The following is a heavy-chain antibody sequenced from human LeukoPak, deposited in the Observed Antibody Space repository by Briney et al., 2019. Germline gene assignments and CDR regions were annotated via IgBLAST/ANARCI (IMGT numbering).Heavy chain of an antibody. CDR3: ARPLRYFDWDYFDY. V-gene: IGHV3-11*01. CDR1: GFTFNDYY. D-gene: IGHD3-9*01. CDR2: ISSSGSTI. J-gene: IGHJ4*02. Sequence: GGSLRLSCAASGFTFNDYYMSWIRQAPGKGLEWVSCISSSGSTIYYADSVKGRFTISRDNAKNSLYLQMNSLRAEDTAVYYCARPLRYFDWDYFDYWGQGTLVTVSS.